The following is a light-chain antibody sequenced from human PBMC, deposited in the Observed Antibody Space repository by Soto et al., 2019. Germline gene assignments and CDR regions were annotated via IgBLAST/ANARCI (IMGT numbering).Light chain of an antibody. CDR2: AAS. V-gene: IGKV1-39*01. CDR3: QQSYSTPQT. CDR1: QSISSY. Sequence: DIPMTQSPSSLSASVGHRVTITCRASQSISSYLNWYQQKPGKAPKLLIYAASSLQSGVTSRFSGSGSGTDFTLTISSLQPEDFATYNCQQSYSTPQTFGQGTKVEIK. J-gene: IGKJ1*01.